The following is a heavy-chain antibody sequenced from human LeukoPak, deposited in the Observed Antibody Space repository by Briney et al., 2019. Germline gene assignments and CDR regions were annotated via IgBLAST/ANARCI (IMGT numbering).Heavy chain of an antibody. V-gene: IGHV3-30-3*01. D-gene: IGHD3-22*01. Sequence: GRSLRLSCAASGFTFCRYAMDWVRQAPGKGLERVAVISYDGSNKYYADSVKGRFTISRDNSKNTLYLQMNSLRAEDTAVYYCARDGPDDSIDYWGQGTLVTVSS. J-gene: IGHJ4*02. CDR3: ARDGPDDSIDY. CDR1: GFTFCRYA. CDR2: ISYDGSNK.